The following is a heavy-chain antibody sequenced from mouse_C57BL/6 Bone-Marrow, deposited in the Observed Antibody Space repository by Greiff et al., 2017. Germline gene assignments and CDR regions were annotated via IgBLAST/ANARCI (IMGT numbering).Heavy chain of an antibody. CDR2: ISSGSSTI. Sequence: EVKVEESGGGLVKPGGSLKLSCAASGFTFSDYGMNWVRQAPEKGLEWVAYISSGSSTIYYADTVKGRFTISRDNAKNTLFLQMTSLRSEDTAMYYCARQSDYWGQGTTLTVSS. J-gene: IGHJ2*01. CDR1: GFTFSDYG. V-gene: IGHV5-17*01. CDR3: ARQSDY.